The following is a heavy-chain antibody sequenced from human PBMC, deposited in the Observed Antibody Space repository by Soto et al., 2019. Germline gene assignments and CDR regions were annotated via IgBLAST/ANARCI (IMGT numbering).Heavy chain of an antibody. Sequence: QVQLVQSGAEVKKPGASVKVSCETSGYTFRDFGISWVRQAPGQGLEWMGWVSTYNGNTNTAQRFQGRVTITTHTSTRTAYIELTSLRLDDTAIYYCAGVDRSAWWAFDSWGQGTLVTVSS. V-gene: IGHV1-18*04. CDR2: VSTYNGNT. CDR1: GYTFRDFG. J-gene: IGHJ4*02. D-gene: IGHD2-15*01. CDR3: AGVDRSAWWAFDS.